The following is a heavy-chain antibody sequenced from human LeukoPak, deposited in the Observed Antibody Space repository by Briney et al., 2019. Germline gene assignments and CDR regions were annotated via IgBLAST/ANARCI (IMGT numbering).Heavy chain of an antibody. D-gene: IGHD6-25*01. CDR3: ARGSGYEDAFDI. J-gene: IGHJ3*02. CDR1: GYTFTSCD. V-gene: IGHV1-8*01. CDR2: MNPNSGNT. Sequence: ASVKVSCKASGYTFTSCDINWVRQATGQGLEWMGWMNPNSGNTGYAQKFQGRVTTTRNTSISTAYMELSSLRSEDTAVYYCARGSGYEDAFDIWGQGTMVTVSS.